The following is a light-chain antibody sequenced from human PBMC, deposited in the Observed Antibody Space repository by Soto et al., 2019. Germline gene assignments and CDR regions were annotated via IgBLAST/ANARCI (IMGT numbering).Light chain of an antibody. CDR3: SSYTDSSFVI. CDR1: SSDIGDYKY. Sequence: QSALTQPASVSGSPGQSITISCTGTSSDIGDYKYVSWYKQHPGKAPKLMIYDVSNRPSGVSNRFFGSKSGNTASLTISGLQAEDEADYYCSSYTDSSFVIFGGGTKLTVL. V-gene: IGLV2-14*03. CDR2: DVS. J-gene: IGLJ2*01.